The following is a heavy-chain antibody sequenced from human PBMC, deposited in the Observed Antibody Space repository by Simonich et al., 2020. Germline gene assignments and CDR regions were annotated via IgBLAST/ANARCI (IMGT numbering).Heavy chain of an antibody. J-gene: IGHJ4*02. D-gene: IGHD3-10*01. V-gene: IGHV3-73*02. CDR2: IRSKANSYAE. CDR3: TRFDYYGSGSYYFDY. Sequence: EVQLVESGGGLVQPGGSLKLSCAASGFTFSGSAMHWVRQASGKGLEWVGRIRSKANSYAEAYAASVKGRFTISRDDSKNTAYLQMNSRKTEDTAVYYCTRFDYYGSGSYYFDYWGQGTLVTVSS. CDR1: GFTFSGSA.